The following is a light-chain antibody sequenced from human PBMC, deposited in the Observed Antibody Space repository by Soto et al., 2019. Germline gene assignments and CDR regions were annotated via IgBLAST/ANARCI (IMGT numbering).Light chain of an antibody. CDR1: PSIASY. J-gene: IGKJ1*01. Sequence: PGERATLSCRASPSIASYLAWYQQKPGQAPRLLISDASNRATGIPARFSGSGSGTDFTLTISSLEPEDFAVYYCQERSNWAFGQGTKVDSK. CDR3: QERSNWA. V-gene: IGKV3-11*01. CDR2: DAS.